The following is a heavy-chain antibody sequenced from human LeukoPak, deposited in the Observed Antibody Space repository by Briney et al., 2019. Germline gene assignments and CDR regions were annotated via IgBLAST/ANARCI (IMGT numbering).Heavy chain of an antibody. CDR3: ARDHNYAFDN. J-gene: IGHJ4*02. V-gene: IGHV3-48*01. Sequence: PGGSLRLSCTASGFPFIEYSMNWVRQVPGKGLEWISYIGIDSGNTKYADSVRGRFTFSADKAKNSLYLQMNSLRVEDTAVYYCARDHNYAFDNWGQGTLVSVAS. D-gene: IGHD1-1*01. CDR2: IGIDSGNT. CDR1: GFPFIEYS.